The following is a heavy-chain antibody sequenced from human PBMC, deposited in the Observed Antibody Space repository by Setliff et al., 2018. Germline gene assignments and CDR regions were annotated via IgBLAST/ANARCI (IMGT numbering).Heavy chain of an antibody. D-gene: IGHD6-19*01. CDR3: TRASSIAVAGSSI. J-gene: IGHJ4*02. Sequence: SETLSLTCTVSGGSISSGGYYWSWIRQHPGKGLEWIGYIYYSGSTYYNPSLKSRVTISVDTSKNQFSLKLSSVTAADTAVYYCTRASSIAVAGSSIWGQGTLVTVSS. CDR1: GGSISSGGYY. V-gene: IGHV4-31*03. CDR2: IYYSGST.